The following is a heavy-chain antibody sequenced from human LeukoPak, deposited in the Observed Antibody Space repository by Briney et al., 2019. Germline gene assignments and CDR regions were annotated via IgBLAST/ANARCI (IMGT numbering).Heavy chain of an antibody. Sequence: SETLSLTCAVYGGSFSGYYWSWIRQPPGKGLEWIGEINHSGSTNYNPSLKSRVTISVDTSKNQFSLKLSSVTAADTAVYYCARPPAGYWGQGTLVTVSS. V-gene: IGHV4-34*01. CDR3: ARPPAGY. CDR2: INHSGST. J-gene: IGHJ4*02. CDR1: GGSFSGYY.